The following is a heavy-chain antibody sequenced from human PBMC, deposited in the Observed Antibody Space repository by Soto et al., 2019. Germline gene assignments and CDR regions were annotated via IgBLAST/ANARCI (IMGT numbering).Heavy chain of an antibody. V-gene: IGHV3-33*01. CDR2: IWYDGSNK. CDR3: ARVVAAAGTWEFDGLDY. J-gene: IGHJ4*02. D-gene: IGHD6-13*01. Sequence: GGSLRLSCAASGFTFSSYGMHWVRQAPGKGLEWVAVIWYDGSNKYYADSVKGRFTISRDNSKNTLYLQMNSLRAEDTAVYYCARVVAAAGTWEFDGLDYWGQGTLVTVSS. CDR1: GFTFSSYG.